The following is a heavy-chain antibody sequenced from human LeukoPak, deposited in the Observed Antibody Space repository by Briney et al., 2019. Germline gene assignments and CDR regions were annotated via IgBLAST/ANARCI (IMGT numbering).Heavy chain of an antibody. Sequence: ASAKVSCKASGYTFTGYYMHWVRQAPGQGLEWMGWINPNSGGTSYAQKFQGRVTMTRDTSISTAYMELSRLRSDDTAVYYCAREQYCSSTSCYHYWGQGTLVTVSS. V-gene: IGHV1-2*02. J-gene: IGHJ4*02. CDR1: GYTFTGYY. CDR3: AREQYCSSTSCYHY. CDR2: INPNSGGT. D-gene: IGHD2-2*01.